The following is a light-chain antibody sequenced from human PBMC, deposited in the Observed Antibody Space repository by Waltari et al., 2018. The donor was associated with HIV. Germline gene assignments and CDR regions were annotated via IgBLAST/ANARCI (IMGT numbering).Light chain of an antibody. Sequence: QSALTQPASVSGSPGQSITISCTGTSSDVGGYNLVSWYQQHPGKAPKLMIYEVSKRPSGVSNRFSGSKSANTASLTISGLQAEDEADYYCCAYAGSTTYVIFGGGTKLTVL. CDR1: SSDVGGYNL. CDR3: CAYAGSTTYVI. CDR2: EVS. V-gene: IGLV2-23*02. J-gene: IGLJ2*01.